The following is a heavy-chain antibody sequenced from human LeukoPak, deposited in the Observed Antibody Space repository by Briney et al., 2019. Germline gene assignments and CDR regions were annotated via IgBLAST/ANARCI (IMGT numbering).Heavy chain of an antibody. Sequence: GGSLRLSCAASGFTFSSYAMHWVRQAPGKGLEWVAVISYDGSNKYYADSVKGRFTISRDNSKNTLYLQMNSLRAEDTAVYCCASMVTSYFDYWGQGTLVTVSS. V-gene: IGHV3-30*04. D-gene: IGHD5-18*01. CDR2: ISYDGSNK. J-gene: IGHJ4*02. CDR1: GFTFSSYA. CDR3: ASMVTSYFDY.